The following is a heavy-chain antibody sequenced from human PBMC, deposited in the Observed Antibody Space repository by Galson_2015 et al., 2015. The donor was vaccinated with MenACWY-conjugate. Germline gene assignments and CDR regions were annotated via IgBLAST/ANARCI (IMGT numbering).Heavy chain of an antibody. CDR3: VSSALTTYFDY. D-gene: IGHD4-11*01. J-gene: IGHJ4*02. V-gene: IGHV3-49*03. CDR2: IRSKIYGATT. Sequence: SLRLSCAASGFTFGDYPITWIRQAPGKGPEWVGFIRSKIYGATTKYAASVKGRFTFSRDDSKSIAYLEMNSLKIDDTAVYYCVSSALTTYFDYWGQGTVVTVSS. CDR1: GFTFGDYP.